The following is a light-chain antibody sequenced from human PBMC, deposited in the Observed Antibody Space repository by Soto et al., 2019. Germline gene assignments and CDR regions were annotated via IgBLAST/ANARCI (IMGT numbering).Light chain of an antibody. CDR2: GAS. J-gene: IGKJ4*01. Sequence: DIQMTQSPSSVSASVGDRVTITCRASQGINSRLGWYQQKPGRAPNLLIYGASSPQSGVPSRFSGSESGTDFTLTISSLQPEDFATYYCQQANDFPLTFGGGTKVEIK. V-gene: IGKV1-12*01. CDR1: QGINSR. CDR3: QQANDFPLT.